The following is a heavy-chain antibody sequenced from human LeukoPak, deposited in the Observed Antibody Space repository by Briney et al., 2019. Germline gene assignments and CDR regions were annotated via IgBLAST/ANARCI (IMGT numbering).Heavy chain of an antibody. V-gene: IGHV5-51*01. D-gene: IGHD1-26*01. CDR2: IYPGDSDT. CDR1: GYSFTSYW. Sequence: GKSLNISCKASGYSFTSYWIAWVRHMTGQGLDWMGIIYPGDSDTRSSPSFQGQVTISADKSISTACLQWSSLKASDTAMYYCARGGSYYSRAFDYWGQGTLVTVS. J-gene: IGHJ4*02. CDR3: ARGGSYYSRAFDY.